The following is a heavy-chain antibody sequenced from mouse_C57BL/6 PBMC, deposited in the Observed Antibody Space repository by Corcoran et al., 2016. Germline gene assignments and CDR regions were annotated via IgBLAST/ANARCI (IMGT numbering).Heavy chain of an antibody. Sequence: QIQLVQSGPELKKPGETVKISCKASGYTFTTYGMSWVKQAPGKGLKWMGWINTYSGVPTYADDFKGRFAFSLETSASTAYLQINNLKNEDTATYFCARWPQVAYWGQGTLVTVSA. V-gene: IGHV9-3*01. CDR1: GYTFTTYG. CDR2: INTYSGVP. J-gene: IGHJ3*01. D-gene: IGHD1-3*01. CDR3: ARWPQVAY.